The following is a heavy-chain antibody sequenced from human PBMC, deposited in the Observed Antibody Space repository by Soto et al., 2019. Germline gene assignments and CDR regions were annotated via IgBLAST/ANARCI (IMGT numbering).Heavy chain of an antibody. J-gene: IGHJ4*02. CDR1: GCSISSYY. CDR2: IYYSGST. Sequence: SETLSLTCTVSGCSISSYYWSWIRQPPGKGLEWIGYIYYSGSTNYNPSLKSRVTISVDTSKNQFSLKLSSVTAADTAVYYCARGDFWSGYFSYFDYWGQGTLVTVSS. CDR3: ARGDFWSGYFSYFDY. V-gene: IGHV4-59*01. D-gene: IGHD3-3*01.